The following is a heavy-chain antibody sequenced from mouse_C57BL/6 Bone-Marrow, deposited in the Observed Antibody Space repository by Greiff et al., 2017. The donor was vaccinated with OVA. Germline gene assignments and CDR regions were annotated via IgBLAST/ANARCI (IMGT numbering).Heavy chain of an antibody. Sequence: DVKLVESGGGLVKPGGSLKLSCAASGFTFSDYGMHWVRQAPEKGLEWVAYISSGSSTIYYADTVKGRFTISRDNAKNPLFLQMTSLRSEDTAMYYCARNDGYGFAYWGQGTLVTVSA. CDR3: ARNDGYGFAY. J-gene: IGHJ3*01. D-gene: IGHD2-3*01. CDR1: GFTFSDYG. V-gene: IGHV5-17*01. CDR2: ISSGSSTI.